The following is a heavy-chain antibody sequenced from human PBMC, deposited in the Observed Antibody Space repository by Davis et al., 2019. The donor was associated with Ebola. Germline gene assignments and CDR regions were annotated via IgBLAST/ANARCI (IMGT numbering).Heavy chain of an antibody. CDR3: ARDGQLWDFDY. CDR2: INGDGSDA. V-gene: IGHV3-74*01. Sequence: GESLKISCVGPGINFNWHWMHWVRQGPGKGLTRVSRINGDGSDATYADSVKGRFTVSRDNTENTLYLEMTSLRADDTAVYYCARDGQLWDFDYWGQGTLVTVSS. J-gene: IGHJ4*02. D-gene: IGHD1-1*01. CDR1: GINFNWHW.